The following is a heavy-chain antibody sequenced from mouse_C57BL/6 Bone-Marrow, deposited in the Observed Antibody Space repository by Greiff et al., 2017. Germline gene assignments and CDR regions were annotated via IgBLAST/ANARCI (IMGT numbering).Heavy chain of an antibody. V-gene: IGHV7-1*01. Sequence: EVMLVESGGGLVQSGRSLRLSCATSGFTFSDFYMEWVRQAPGQGLEWIAASRHKANDYTTDYSASVKGRFIVSRDTSQSILYLQMNALRAEDTAIDYCAREDYDGFFDYWGQGTTLTVSS. CDR3: AREDYDGFFDY. CDR1: GFTFSDFY. CDR2: SRHKANDYTT. J-gene: IGHJ2*01. D-gene: IGHD2-3*01.